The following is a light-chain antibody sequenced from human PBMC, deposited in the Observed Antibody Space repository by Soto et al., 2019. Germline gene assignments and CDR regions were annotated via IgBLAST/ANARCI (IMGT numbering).Light chain of an antibody. Sequence: EIVMTQSPATLSVSPGERATLSCRASHSVRSNLAWYQHKPGQAPRLLIYGAYTRATGIPARFSGSVSGTEFTVTISSLQSEDFAVYYCQQYNNWPLTFGGGTKVEI. CDR1: HSVRSN. CDR2: GAY. J-gene: IGKJ4*01. CDR3: QQYNNWPLT. V-gene: IGKV3-15*01.